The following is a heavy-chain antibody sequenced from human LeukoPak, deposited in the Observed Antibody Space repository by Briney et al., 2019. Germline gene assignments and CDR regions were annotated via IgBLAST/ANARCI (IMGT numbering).Heavy chain of an antibody. CDR2: ITTNTGNP. CDR3: ARPVPTYDCGGDCYPSGYYYYMDV. CDR1: GYTFTNYA. J-gene: IGHJ6*03. D-gene: IGHD2-21*02. V-gene: IGHV7-4-1*02. Sequence: GASVKVSCKASGYTFTNYAINWVRQAPGQGLEWMGWITTNTGNPTYAQGFTGRFVFSLDTSVSTAYLQISSLKAEDTAVYYCARPVPTYDCGGDCYPSGYYYYMDVWGKGTTVTVSS.